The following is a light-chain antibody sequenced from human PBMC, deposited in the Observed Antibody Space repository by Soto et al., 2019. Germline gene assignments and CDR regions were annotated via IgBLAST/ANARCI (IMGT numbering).Light chain of an antibody. J-gene: IGLJ1*01. CDR2: EVN. Sequence: QSALTQPPSASGSPGQSVTISCTGTGSDVGRYNYVSWYQQHPGKAPKLMISEVNKRASGAPDRFSGSKSGNTASLTVSGLQAEDEADYYCSSYAGTPFVFGTGTKVTVL. CDR1: GSDVGRYNY. CDR3: SSYAGTPFV. V-gene: IGLV2-8*01.